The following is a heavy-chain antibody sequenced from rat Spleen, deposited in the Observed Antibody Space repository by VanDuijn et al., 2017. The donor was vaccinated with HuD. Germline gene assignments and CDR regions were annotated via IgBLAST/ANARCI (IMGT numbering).Heavy chain of an antibody. CDR2: ISTSGART. V-gene: IGHV5-25*01. J-gene: IGHJ1*01. Sequence: EVQLVESGGGLVQPGRSLKLSCAASEFTFSNYYMAWVRQAPKKGLEWIATISTSGARTYYPDSVKGRFTISRDNAKSSLYLQMNSLKSDDTATYYCARQGIHTMCMTYYWYFDFLGPGTMVTVSS. CDR3: ARQGIHTMCMTYYWYFDF. D-gene: IGHD1-7*01. CDR1: EFTFSNYY.